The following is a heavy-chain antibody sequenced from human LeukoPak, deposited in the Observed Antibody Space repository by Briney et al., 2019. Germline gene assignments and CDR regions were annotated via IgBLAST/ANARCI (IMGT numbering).Heavy chain of an antibody. CDR2: IRNDRSNK. CDR3: AKGDTS. CDR1: GFNFSNYD. V-gene: IGHV3-30*02. J-gene: IGHJ5*02. Sequence: GGSLRLFCAASGFNFSNYDMHWVRQAPGKGLEWVAFIRNDRSNKYYADSVKGRFTISRDNSKNTLYLQMNSLRAEDTAVYYCAKGDTSWGQGTLVTVSS. D-gene: IGHD2-21*02.